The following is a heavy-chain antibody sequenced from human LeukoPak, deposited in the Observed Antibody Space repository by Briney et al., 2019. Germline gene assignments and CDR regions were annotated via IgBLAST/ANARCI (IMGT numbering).Heavy chain of an antibody. D-gene: IGHD3/OR15-3a*01. CDR1: GLTMSVNY. V-gene: IGHV3-66*01. CDR3: ARDPRVLDDYYYSGMDV. J-gene: IGHJ6*02. Sequence: GVSLSLSCAASGLTMSVNYMFWVRQTPGKGREWVSLLQSGGSTYYGGSVKGRFTISRDNRKKTLYLQMNNLRTEDTAVYYCARDPRVLDDYYYSGMDVWGQGTTVTVAS. CDR2: LQSGGST.